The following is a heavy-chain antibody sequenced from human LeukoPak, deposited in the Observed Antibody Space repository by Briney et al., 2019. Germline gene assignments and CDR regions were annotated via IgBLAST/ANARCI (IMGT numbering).Heavy chain of an antibody. CDR2: INPEGSQT. Sequence: PGESLRLSCAASGSTFSSSWMNWVRQAPGKGLQWVGNINPEGSQTRFVDSVMGRFTMSKDNAKNALYLQMNSLRVEDTAVFYCAAWTDRGYNFWGQGTVVTVSS. CDR3: AAWTDRGYNF. D-gene: IGHD5-24*01. V-gene: IGHV3-7*01. CDR1: GSTFSSSW. J-gene: IGHJ4*02.